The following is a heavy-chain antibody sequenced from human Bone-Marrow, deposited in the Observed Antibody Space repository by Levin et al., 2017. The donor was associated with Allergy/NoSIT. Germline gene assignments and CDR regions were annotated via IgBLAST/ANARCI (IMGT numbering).Heavy chain of an antibody. J-gene: IGHJ3*02. CDR2: IGTAGDT. CDR3: ARGCSGGSCYWSADAFDI. Sequence: PSETLSLTCAASGFTFSSYDMHWVRQATGKGLEWVSAIGTAGDTYSSGSVQGRFTISRENAKNSLYLQMNSLRAGDTAVYYCARGCSGGSCYWSADAFDIWGQGTMVTVSS. D-gene: IGHD2-15*01. CDR1: GFTFSSYD. V-gene: IGHV3-13*01.